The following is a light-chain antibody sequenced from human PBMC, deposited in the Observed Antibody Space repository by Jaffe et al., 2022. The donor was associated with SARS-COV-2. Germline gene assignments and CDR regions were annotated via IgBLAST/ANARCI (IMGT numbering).Light chain of an antibody. Sequence: QAVVTQEPSLTVSPGGTVTLTCGSTTGTVASGHYPYWVQQKPGQAPRTLIYDTSNKHSWTPARFSGSLLGGKAALTLSGAQPEDEAEYYCLLTYSAARRVFGGGTKLTVL. CDR3: LLTYSAARRV. V-gene: IGLV7-46*01. J-gene: IGLJ2*01. CDR1: TGTVASGHY. CDR2: DTS.